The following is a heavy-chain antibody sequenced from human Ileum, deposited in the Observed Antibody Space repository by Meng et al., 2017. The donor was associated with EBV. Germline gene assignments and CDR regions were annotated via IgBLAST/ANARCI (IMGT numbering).Heavy chain of an antibody. CDR3: ARYGRCNGNSFYCFDP. Sequence: QVGLQQLGTGLLKPSETLSLTCAVYGGSFNDYYWTWLRQPPGKGLEWIGEIDQSGYTKFNPSLSSRATISRDTSNNQFSLRLNSVTAADTALYYCARYGRCNGNSFYCFDPWGQGTLVTASS. J-gene: IGHJ5*02. CDR2: IDQSGYT. CDR1: GGSFNDYY. V-gene: IGHV4-34*01. D-gene: IGHD4-23*01.